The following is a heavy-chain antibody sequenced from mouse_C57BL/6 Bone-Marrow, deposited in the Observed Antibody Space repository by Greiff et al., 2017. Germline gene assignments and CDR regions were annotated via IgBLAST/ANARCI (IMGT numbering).Heavy chain of an antibody. V-gene: IGHV2-2*01. CDR1: GFSLTSYG. CDR2: IWSGGST. Sequence: VQLKESGPGLVQPSQSLSITCTVSGFSLTSYGVHWVRQSPGKGLEWLGVIWSGGSTDYNAAFISRLSISKDNSKSQVFFKMNSLQADDTAIYYCARRGIYDYYYAMDYWGQGTSVTVSS. D-gene: IGHD2-4*01. CDR3: ARRGIYDYYYAMDY. J-gene: IGHJ4*01.